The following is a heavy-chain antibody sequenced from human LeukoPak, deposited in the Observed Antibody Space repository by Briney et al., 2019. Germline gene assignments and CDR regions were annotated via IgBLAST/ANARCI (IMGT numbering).Heavy chain of an antibody. CDR1: GGSIGTYY. Sequence: TETLSLTCTVSGGSIGTYYWSWIRQSPGKGLEWIGYIYVTGTRYNPYLQSRVTISVDRSRNQFFLKMSSVTAADTAVYYCARHIGGGIEDMDVWGKGTKVIVSS. D-gene: IGHD3-16*02. V-gene: IGHV4-59*08. CDR3: ARHIGGGIEDMDV. CDR2: IYVTGT. J-gene: IGHJ6*03.